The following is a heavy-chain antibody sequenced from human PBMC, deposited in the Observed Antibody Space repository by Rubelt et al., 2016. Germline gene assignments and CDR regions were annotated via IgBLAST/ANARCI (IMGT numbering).Heavy chain of an antibody. CDR3: AGGDVAARLGY. CDR1: GGSFSGYY. J-gene: IGHJ4*02. CDR2: INPRGGT. V-gene: IGHV4-34*01. Sequence: GGSFSGYYGSWVRQPPGKGLGGIGEINPRGGTDYTPYLKSRVIMSGDSSKNQFFRRLGSVTGADTGGYDCAGGDVAARLGYWGQGTLVTVSS. D-gene: IGHD6-6*01.